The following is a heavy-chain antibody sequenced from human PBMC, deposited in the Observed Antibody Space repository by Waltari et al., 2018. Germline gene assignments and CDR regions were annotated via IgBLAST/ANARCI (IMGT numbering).Heavy chain of an antibody. CDR2: IKQDGSEK. CDR1: GFPFSSYW. CDR3: ARFLQQWLGYFDY. V-gene: IGHV3-7*01. J-gene: IGHJ4*02. D-gene: IGHD6-19*01. Sequence: EVQLVESGGGLVQPGGSLRLSCAASGFPFSSYWMSWVRQAPGKGLEWVANIKQDGSEKYYVDSVKGRFTISRDNAKNSLYLQMNSLRAEDTAVYYCARFLQQWLGYFDYWGQGTLVTVSS.